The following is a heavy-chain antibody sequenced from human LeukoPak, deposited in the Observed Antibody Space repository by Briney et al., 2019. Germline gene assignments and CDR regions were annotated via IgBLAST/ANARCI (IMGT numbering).Heavy chain of an antibody. Sequence: PSETLSLTCTVSGVSISGHSWSWIRQPPGKGLEWIGYVYDSGTTNYNPSLKSRITISVDTSKNQFSLKLSSVTAADTAVYYCARAPGGVYVLLYGMDVWGQGTTVTVSS. D-gene: IGHD3-10*01. V-gene: IGHV4-59*11. CDR3: ARAPGGVYVLLYGMDV. J-gene: IGHJ6*02. CDR2: VYDSGTT. CDR1: GVSISGHS.